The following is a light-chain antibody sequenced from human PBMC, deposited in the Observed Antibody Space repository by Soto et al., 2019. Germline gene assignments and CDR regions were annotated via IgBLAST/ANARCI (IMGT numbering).Light chain of an antibody. J-gene: IGKJ1*01. CDR1: QSVSSW. Sequence: IQMTQSPSTLSASVGERVTITCRASQSVSSWLAWYQQKPGKAPKLLIYDASSLESGVPSRFSGSGSGTEFTLTISSLQPDDFATYYCQQYNSYSSWTFGQGTKVDIK. CDR2: DAS. CDR3: QQYNSYSSWT. V-gene: IGKV1-5*01.